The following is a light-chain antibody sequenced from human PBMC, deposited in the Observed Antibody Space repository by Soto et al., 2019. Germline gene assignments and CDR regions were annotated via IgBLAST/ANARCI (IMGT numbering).Light chain of an antibody. CDR2: EAS. J-gene: IGKJ1*01. Sequence: DIQMTQSPSTLSASVGDRVTITCRASQSISDSLAWYQQKPGKAPKLLIYEASNLKSGVPSRFSGSGSGTEYTLTISSLQPDDFASYYCQQYNGYWTFGQGTMVEI. CDR1: QSISDS. V-gene: IGKV1-5*03. CDR3: QQYNGYWT.